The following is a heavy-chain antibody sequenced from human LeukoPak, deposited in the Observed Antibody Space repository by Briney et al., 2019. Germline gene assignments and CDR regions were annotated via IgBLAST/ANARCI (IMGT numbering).Heavy chain of an antibody. D-gene: IGHD1-26*01. V-gene: IGHV3-7*01. J-gene: IGHJ4*02. CDR1: GFTFSNFW. CDR2: IKKDGSAE. Sequence: GGSLRLSCAASGFTFSNFWMSWVRQAPGSGLEWVANIKKDGSAEYYVDSVKGRFTISRDNAKNSLYLQMNSLRAEDTAVYYCARRRGSDSLDYWGQGTLVTVSS. CDR3: ARRRGSDSLDY.